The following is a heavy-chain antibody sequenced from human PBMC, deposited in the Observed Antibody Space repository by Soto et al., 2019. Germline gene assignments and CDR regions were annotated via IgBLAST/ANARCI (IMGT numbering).Heavy chain of an antibody. CDR2: IYATGRT. J-gene: IGHJ5*02. D-gene: IGHD1-1*01. CDR1: GASLTGYY. Sequence: PSETLSLTCTVNGASLTGYYWRWIRQPPGRGLEWLGRIYATGRTDYNPCLKRRVTLSVDMSKKQFSLALRSVTAADTAMYYRVRDGTKKLRDGFDPWGQGIVVT. V-gene: IGHV4-4*07. CDR3: VRDGTKKLRDGFDP.